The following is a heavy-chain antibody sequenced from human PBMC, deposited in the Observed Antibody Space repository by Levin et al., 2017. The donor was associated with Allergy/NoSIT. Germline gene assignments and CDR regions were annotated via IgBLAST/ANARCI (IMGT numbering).Heavy chain of an antibody. D-gene: IGHD3-22*01. Sequence: SETLSLTCAVSGASVSSSAYYWAWIRQPPGERLEWVGSVSHLGRTYYNPSPKSRGTISVDASQNQVSLSLTSVTAADTAVYYCARLDYYDRREFDFWGQGTLVTVSS. J-gene: IGHJ4*02. V-gene: IGHV4-39*01. CDR2: VSHLGRT. CDR3: ARLDYYDRREFDF. CDR1: GASVSSSAYY.